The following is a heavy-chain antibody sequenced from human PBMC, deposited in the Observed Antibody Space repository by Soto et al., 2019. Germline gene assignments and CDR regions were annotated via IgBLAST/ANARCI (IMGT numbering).Heavy chain of an antibody. J-gene: IGHJ4*02. CDR2: ISGSGGST. CDR3: ANIGVVVVAATPEY. D-gene: IGHD2-15*01. Sequence: EVQLLESGGGLVQPGGSLRLSVAASGFTFSSYAMSWFRQPPGKGLEWVSAISGSGGSTYYADSVKGRFTISRDNSKNTLYLQMNSLRAEDTAVYYCANIGVVVVAATPEYWGQGTLVTVSS. CDR1: GFTFSSYA. V-gene: IGHV3-23*01.